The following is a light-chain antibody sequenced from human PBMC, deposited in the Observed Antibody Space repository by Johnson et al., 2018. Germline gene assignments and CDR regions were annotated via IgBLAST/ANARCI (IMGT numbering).Light chain of an antibody. CDR1: SSNIGNNY. J-gene: IGLJ1*01. Sequence: QSVLTQPPSVSAAPGQKVTISCSGSSSNIGNNYVSWYQQLPGTAPKLLIYENNKRPSGIPDRFSGSKSGTSATLGITGVRTGDEDDYYCGTWDSSLSAGNVFGTGTKV. CDR3: GTWDSSLSAGNV. V-gene: IGLV1-51*02. CDR2: ENN.